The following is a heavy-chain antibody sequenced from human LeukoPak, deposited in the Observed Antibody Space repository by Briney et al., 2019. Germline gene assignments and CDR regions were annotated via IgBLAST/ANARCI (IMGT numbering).Heavy chain of an antibody. CDR1: GFPFSSHA. CDR3: VREAGYCAPVCLKTNWFDP. CDR2: ISNGKT. V-gene: IGHV3-23*01. Sequence: GGSLRLSCVASGFPFSSHAMSWVRQPSGKGLEWVSAISNGKTYYADSVRGHFTISRDDSKNTVYLQMNSLRDEDTALYYCVREAGYCAPVCLKTNWFDPWGQGTLVTVSS. D-gene: IGHD2-15*01. J-gene: IGHJ5*02.